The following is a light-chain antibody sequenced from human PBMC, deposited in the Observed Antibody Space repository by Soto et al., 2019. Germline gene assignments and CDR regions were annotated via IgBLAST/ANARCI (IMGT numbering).Light chain of an antibody. CDR1: QSISTN. Sequence: PSGHRVTNTCRSSQSISTNLNWFQQKPGKAPKLLIYKASSLESGVPSRFSGSGSGTEFTLTISSLQPDDFATYYCQQYNSYPRTFCQGANVDVK. CDR2: KAS. J-gene: IGKJ1*01. CDR3: QQYNSYPRT. V-gene: IGKV1-5*03.